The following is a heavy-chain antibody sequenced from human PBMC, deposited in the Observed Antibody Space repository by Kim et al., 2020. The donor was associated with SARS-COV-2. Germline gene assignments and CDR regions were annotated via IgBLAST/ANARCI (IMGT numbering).Heavy chain of an antibody. CDR3: ARALTTVYGMDV. Sequence: NYAQKFQGRVTITADKSTSTAYMELSSLRSEDTAVYYCARALTTVYGMDVWGQGTTVTVSS. V-gene: IGHV1-69*04. D-gene: IGHD4-17*01. J-gene: IGHJ6*02.